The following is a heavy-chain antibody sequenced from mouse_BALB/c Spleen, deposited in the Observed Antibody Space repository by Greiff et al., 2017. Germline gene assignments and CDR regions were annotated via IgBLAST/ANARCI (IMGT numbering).Heavy chain of an antibody. CDR3: ARDGT. CDR2: ISGNGNT. CDR1: GFSLTGYG. D-gene: IGHD1-1*02. J-gene: IGHJ3*01. V-gene: IGHV2-6-7*01. Sequence: QVQLQQSGPGLVAPSQSLSITCTVSGFSLTGYGVNWIRQPPGKGLEWLGMISGNGNTDYNLALKSRLSISTDNSKSQVFLKMNSLQTDDTARYYCARDGTWGQGTLVTVSA.